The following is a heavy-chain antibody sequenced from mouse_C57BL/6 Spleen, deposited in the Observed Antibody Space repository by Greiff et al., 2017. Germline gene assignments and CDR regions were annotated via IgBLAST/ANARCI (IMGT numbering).Heavy chain of an antibody. CDR1: GYAFSSSW. Sequence: VQLQESGPELVKPGASVKISCKASGYAFSSSWMNWVKQRPGKGLEWIGRLYPGDGATNYNGKFKGKATLTADKSSSTAYMQLSSLTSEDSAVYFCARGIYYDYDVDYAMDYWGQGTSVTVSS. CDR3: ARGIYYDYDVDYAMDY. J-gene: IGHJ4*01. D-gene: IGHD2-4*01. V-gene: IGHV1-82*01. CDR2: LYPGDGAT.